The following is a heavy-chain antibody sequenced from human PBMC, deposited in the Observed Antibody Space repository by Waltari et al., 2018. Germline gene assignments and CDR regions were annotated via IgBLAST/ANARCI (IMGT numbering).Heavy chain of an antibody. CDR1: GGSISSSSYY. CDR2: IYYSGST. V-gene: IGHV4-39*01. D-gene: IGHD6-19*01. Sequence: QLQLQESGPGLVKPSETLSLTCTVSGGSISSSSYYWGWIRQPQGKGLEWIGSIYYSGSTYYNPSLKSRVTISVDTSKNQFSLKLSSVTAADTAVYYCARLIAVAGTIDYWGQGTLVTVSS. J-gene: IGHJ4*02. CDR3: ARLIAVAGTIDY.